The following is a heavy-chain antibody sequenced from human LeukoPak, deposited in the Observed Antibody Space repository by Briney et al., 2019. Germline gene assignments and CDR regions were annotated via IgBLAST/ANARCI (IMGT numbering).Heavy chain of an antibody. J-gene: IGHJ6*02. CDR3: ARGGTWGAEDYGMDV. V-gene: IGHV4-31*03. CDR2: IYYSGST. CDR1: GGSISSGGYY. D-gene: IGHD1-26*01. Sequence: SETLSLTCTVSGGSISSGGYYWSWIRQHPGKGLEWIGYIYYSGSTYYNPSLKSRVTISVDTSKNQFSLKLSSVTAADTAVYYCARGGTWGAEDYGMDVWGQGTTVTVSS.